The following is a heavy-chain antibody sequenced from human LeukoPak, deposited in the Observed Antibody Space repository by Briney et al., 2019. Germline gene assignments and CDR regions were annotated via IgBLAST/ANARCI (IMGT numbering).Heavy chain of an antibody. V-gene: IGHV4-59*12. J-gene: IGHJ5*02. Sequence: SETLSLTCTVSGGSISSYYWSWIRQPPGKGLEWIGYIYYSGSTYYNPSLKSRVTISVDTSKNQFSLKLSSVTAADTAVYYCARGGIVVVPAAMVTTVGWFDPWGQGTLVTVSS. D-gene: IGHD2-2*01. CDR2: IYYSGST. CDR1: GGSISSYY. CDR3: ARGGIVVVPAAMVTTVGWFDP.